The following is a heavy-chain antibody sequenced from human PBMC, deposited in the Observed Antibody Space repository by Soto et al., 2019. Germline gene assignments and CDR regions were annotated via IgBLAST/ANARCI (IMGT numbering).Heavy chain of an antibody. CDR1: GYTFTSYC. Sequence: ASVKVSCKASGYTFTSYCISWVRQAPGQGLEWMGWISAYNGNTNYAQKLQGRVTMTTDTSTSTAYMELRSLRSDDTAVYYCARDIAAAGTDYFDYWGQGTLVTVSS. CDR2: ISAYNGNT. CDR3: ARDIAAAGTDYFDY. D-gene: IGHD6-13*01. J-gene: IGHJ4*02. V-gene: IGHV1-18*01.